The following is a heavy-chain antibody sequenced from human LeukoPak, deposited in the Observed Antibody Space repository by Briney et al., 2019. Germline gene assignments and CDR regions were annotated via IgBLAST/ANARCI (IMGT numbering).Heavy chain of an antibody. Sequence: GGSLRLSCAASGFTFSSYWMSWVRQAPGKGLEWVANIKKDGSEKYYVDSVKGRFTISRDNAKKSLYLQMNSLRAEDTAVYYCARAPRSERQDYWGQGTLVTVSS. CDR3: ARAPRSERQDY. J-gene: IGHJ4*02. V-gene: IGHV3-7*01. CDR1: GFTFSSYW. CDR2: IKKDGSEK.